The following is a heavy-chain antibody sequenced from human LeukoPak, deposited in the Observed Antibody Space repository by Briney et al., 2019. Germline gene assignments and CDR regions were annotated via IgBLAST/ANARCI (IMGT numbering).Heavy chain of an antibody. J-gene: IGHJ4*02. D-gene: IGHD5-24*01. CDR3: ARAPGKMATMYFDY. CDR1: GYTFTGYY. CDR2: INPNSGGT. V-gene: IGHV1-2*02. Sequence: GASVKVSCKASGYTFTGYYMHWVRQAPGQGLEWMGWINPNSGGTNYAQKFQGRVTMTRDTSISTAYMELSRLRSDDTAVYYCARAPGKMATMYFDYWGQGTLVTVSS.